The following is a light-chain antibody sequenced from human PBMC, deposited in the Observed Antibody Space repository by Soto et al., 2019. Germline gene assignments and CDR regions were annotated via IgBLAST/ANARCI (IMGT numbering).Light chain of an antibody. V-gene: IGLV2-11*01. CDR1: SSDVGGYNY. CDR3: VAWDDSLNGVV. CDR2: DVS. J-gene: IGLJ2*01. Sequence: QSALTQPRSVSGSPGQSVTISCTGTSSDVGGYNYVSWYQQHPGKAPKLMIYDVSKRPSGVPDRFSGSKSGNTASLTISGLQAEDEADYYCVAWDDSLNGVVFGGGTKLTVL.